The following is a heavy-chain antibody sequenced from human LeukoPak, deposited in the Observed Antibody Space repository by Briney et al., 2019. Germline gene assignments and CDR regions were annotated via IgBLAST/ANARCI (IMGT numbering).Heavy chain of an antibody. CDR2: IYHSGST. CDR3: ARVLGYCSSTSCYAYNWFDP. Sequence: SETLSLTCTVSGYSISSGYYWGWIRPPPGKGLEWIGSIYHSGSTYYNPSLKSRVTISVDTSKNQFSLKLSSVTAADTAVYYCARVLGYCSSTSCYAYNWFDPWGQGTLVTVSS. CDR1: GYSISSGYY. V-gene: IGHV4-38-2*02. D-gene: IGHD2-2*01. J-gene: IGHJ5*02.